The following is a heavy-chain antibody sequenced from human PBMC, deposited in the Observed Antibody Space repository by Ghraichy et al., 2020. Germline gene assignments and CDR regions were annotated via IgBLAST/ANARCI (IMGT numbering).Heavy chain of an antibody. J-gene: IGHJ5*02. CDR1: GYTFTSYG. V-gene: IGHV1-18*04. D-gene: IGHD2-15*01. CDR2: ISVYNGNT. Sequence: ASVKVSCKASGYTFTSYGISWVRQAPGQGLEWMGWISVYNGNTNYAQKLQGRVTMTTDTSTSTAYMELRSLRSDDTAVYYCARDRHPDLTLGGNWFDPWGQGTLVTVSS. CDR3: ARDRHPDLTLGGNWFDP.